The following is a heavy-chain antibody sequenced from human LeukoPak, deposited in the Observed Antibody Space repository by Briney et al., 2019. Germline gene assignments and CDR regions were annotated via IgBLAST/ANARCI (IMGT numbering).Heavy chain of an antibody. V-gene: IGHV3-74*01. D-gene: IGHD6-13*01. CDR1: GFTFSSYW. CDR2: INSDGGGT. Sequence: GGSLRLSCAASGFTFSSYWMHWVRQAPGKGLVWVSHINSDGGGTTYADSVRGRFTMSRDNAKNTLYLQMNSLRAEDTAVYYCAREDYSSPIPDYWGQGTLVTVSS. J-gene: IGHJ4*02. CDR3: AREDYSSPIPDY.